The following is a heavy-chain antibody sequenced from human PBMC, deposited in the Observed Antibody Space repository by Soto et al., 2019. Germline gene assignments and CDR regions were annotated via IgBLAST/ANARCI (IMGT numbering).Heavy chain of an antibody. J-gene: IGHJ3*02. V-gene: IGHV2-5*02. CDR3: AHRLTATAFDI. CDR2: IYWDDDK. D-gene: IGHD2-21*02. CDR1: GFSLSTSGVA. Sequence: PTLVNPTQTLTLTCTFSGFSLSTSGVAVGWIRQPPGKALEWLALIYWDDDKRYSPSMKGRLTITRDTSKNQVVLIMTNMDPEDTATYYCAHRLTATAFDIWGKGTMVT.